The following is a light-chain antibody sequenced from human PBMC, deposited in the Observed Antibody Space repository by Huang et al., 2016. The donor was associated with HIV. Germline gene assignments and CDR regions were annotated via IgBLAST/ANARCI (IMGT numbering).Light chain of an antibody. CDR1: QGISNS. CDR2: VAS. Sequence: DIQMTQSPSSLSASVGDRVAITCRASQGISNSLAWYQQKPGKAPKLLLYVASKLEGGVTSRFSGSGSGAVYTLTISSLQPEDVAVYHCQQYHGVPWTFGQGTKVEVK. V-gene: IGKV1-NL1*01. J-gene: IGKJ1*01. CDR3: QQYHGVPWT.